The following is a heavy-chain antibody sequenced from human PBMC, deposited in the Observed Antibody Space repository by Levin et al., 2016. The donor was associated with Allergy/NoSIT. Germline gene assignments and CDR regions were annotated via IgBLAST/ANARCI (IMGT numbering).Heavy chain of an antibody. CDR2: ISYDGSNK. J-gene: IGHJ6*02. V-gene: IGHV3-30-3*01. Sequence: LSLTCAASGFTFSSYAMHWVRQAPGKGLEWVAVISYDGSNKYYADSVKGRFTISRDNSKNTLYLQMNSLRAEDTAVYYCARGAVTTLRYYYGMDVWGQGTTVTVSS. CDR1: GFTFSSYA. CDR3: ARGAVTTLRYYYGMDV. D-gene: IGHD4-11*01.